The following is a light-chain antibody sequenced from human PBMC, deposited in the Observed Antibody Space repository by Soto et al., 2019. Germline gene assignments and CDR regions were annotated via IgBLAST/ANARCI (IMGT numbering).Light chain of an antibody. CDR2: GAS. CDR1: QSFTSTS. CDR3: QQYDSSPRT. J-gene: IGKJ1*01. V-gene: IGKV3-20*01. Sequence: EIVLTQSPGTLSLSPGERATLSCRASQSFTSTSLAWYQQKPGQAPRLLISGASRSAAGIPDRFSGSGSGTDFTLTISRLESEDSAVYYCQQYDSSPRTFGQGTRVEI.